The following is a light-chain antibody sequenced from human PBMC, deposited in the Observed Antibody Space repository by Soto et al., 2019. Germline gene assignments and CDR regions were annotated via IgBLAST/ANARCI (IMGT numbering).Light chain of an antibody. Sequence: EIVLTQSPGTLSLSPGERATLSCRASQSVSSNYLAWYQQKPGQAPRLLIFGASGRTTGIPDRFSGSGSGTDFTLTISRLEPEDFAMYFCQQYGNSPYTFGQGTKVDIK. CDR3: QQYGNSPYT. V-gene: IGKV3-20*01. CDR2: GAS. J-gene: IGKJ2*01. CDR1: QSVSSNY.